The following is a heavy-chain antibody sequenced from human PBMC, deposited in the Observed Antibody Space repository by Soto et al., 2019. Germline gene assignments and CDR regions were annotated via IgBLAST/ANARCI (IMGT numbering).Heavy chain of an antibody. V-gene: IGHV3-53*01. CDR3: ARDQNYYDSSGYWDV. J-gene: IGHJ6*02. D-gene: IGHD3-22*01. CDR2: IYSGGST. Sequence: GVLRLSCAASGFTVSSNYMSWVRQAPGKGLEWVSVIYSGGSTYYADSVKGRFTIPRDNSKNTLYLQMNSLRAEDTAVYYCARDQNYYDSSGYWDVWGQGTTVTVSS. CDR1: GFTVSSNY.